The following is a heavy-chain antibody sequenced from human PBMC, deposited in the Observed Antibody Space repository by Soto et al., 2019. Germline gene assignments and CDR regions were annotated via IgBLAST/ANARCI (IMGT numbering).Heavy chain of an antibody. Sequence: PSETLSLTCTVSGDSISSNNNYWSWIRQPPGEGLEWIGSIYYSGSTYYNPSLKSRVTISVDTSKSHFSLKLTSVTAADTAVYYCARPGGSGWFYFDSWGQGSQVTVSS. CDR1: GDSISSNNNY. CDR2: IYYSGST. V-gene: IGHV4-39*02. CDR3: ARPGGSGWFYFDS. D-gene: IGHD6-13*01. J-gene: IGHJ4*02.